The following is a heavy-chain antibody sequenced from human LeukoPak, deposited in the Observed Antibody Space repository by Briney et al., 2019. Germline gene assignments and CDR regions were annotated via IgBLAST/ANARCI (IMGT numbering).Heavy chain of an antibody. V-gene: IGHV3-30*04. D-gene: IGHD6-19*01. Sequence: GGSLRLSCAASGFTFSCYAMHWVRRAPGKGLEWVAIISYDGSNKYYADSVKGRFTTSRDNSKNTLYPQMNSLRAEDTAVYYCARDREQWLVQEVDYWGQGTLVTVSS. CDR3: ARDREQWLVQEVDY. CDR2: ISYDGSNK. CDR1: GFTFSCYA. J-gene: IGHJ4*02.